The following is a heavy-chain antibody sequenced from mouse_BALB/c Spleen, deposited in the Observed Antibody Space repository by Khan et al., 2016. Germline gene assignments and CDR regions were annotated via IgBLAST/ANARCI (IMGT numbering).Heavy chain of an antibody. CDR3: ARSSNWDGFDY. Sequence: EVQLQESGPGLVKPSQSLSLTCTVTGYSITSDYAWNWIRQFPGNKLEWMGYITYNNNATFNPSLKSRISITRDTSKNQFFLQLTSVTTEDTARYFCARSSNWDGFDYWGQGTLVTVSA. V-gene: IGHV3-2*02. CDR2: ITYNNNA. CDR1: GYSITSDYA. D-gene: IGHD4-1*01. J-gene: IGHJ3*01.